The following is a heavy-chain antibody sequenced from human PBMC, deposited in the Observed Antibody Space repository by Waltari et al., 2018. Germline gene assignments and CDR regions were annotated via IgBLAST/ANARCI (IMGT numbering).Heavy chain of an antibody. CDR3: TRVTNWSYDE. CDR1: GFSFSAHY. CDR2: IRNKANRYTT. V-gene: IGHV3-72*01. Sequence: EVQLVESGGRLVQPGGSLRLSCVASGFSFSAHYMDWVRHVPGKGLEWVGRIRNKANRYTTDYAASVTGRFIVSRDDSKNSLYLQMTTLKSEDTATYYCTRVTNWSYDEWGQGTLVTVSS. D-gene: IGHD1-7*01. J-gene: IGHJ4*02.